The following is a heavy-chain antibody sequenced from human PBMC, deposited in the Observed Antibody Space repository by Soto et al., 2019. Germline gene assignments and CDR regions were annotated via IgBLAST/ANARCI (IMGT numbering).Heavy chain of an antibody. V-gene: IGHV3-30*03. CDR1: GFNFRSYG. CDR3: ARDQGGNYFDY. Sequence: PGGSLRLSCAASGFNFRSYGMHWVRQAPGKGLQWVAVISYDASNKYYADSVKGRFTISRDNSKNTMYLQMNSLRADDTAVSYCARDQGGNYFDYWGQGALVTVSS. CDR2: ISYDASNK. J-gene: IGHJ4*02. D-gene: IGHD2-15*01.